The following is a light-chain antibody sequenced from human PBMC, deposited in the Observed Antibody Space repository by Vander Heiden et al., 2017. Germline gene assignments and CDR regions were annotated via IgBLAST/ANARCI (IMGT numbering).Light chain of an antibody. J-gene: IGLJ3*02. V-gene: IGLV2-14*03. Sequence: QSALTQPASVSGSPGQSITISCTGTSSDVGNYNYVSWYQQHPGKAPKLMIYDVSDRPSGVSNRFSGSKSGNTASLTISGLQAEDEADYYCSSYTSSSSSWVFGGGIKLTVL. CDR2: DVS. CDR3: SSYTSSSSSWV. CDR1: SSDVGNYNY.